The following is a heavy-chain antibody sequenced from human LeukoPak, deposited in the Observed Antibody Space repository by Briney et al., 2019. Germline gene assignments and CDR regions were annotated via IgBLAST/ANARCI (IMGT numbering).Heavy chain of an antibody. J-gene: IGHJ4*02. CDR3: AKDPRRYSRTGGYFDY. CDR1: GFTFSSYT. V-gene: IGHV3-30*04. D-gene: IGHD6-13*01. Sequence: GGSLRLSCAASGFTFSSYTLHWVRQAPGKGLEWVAVISYDGSDKSYAESVKGRFTISRDNSKNTLYLQMNSLRAEDTAVYYCAKDPRRYSRTGGYFDYWGQGTLVTVSS. CDR2: ISYDGSDK.